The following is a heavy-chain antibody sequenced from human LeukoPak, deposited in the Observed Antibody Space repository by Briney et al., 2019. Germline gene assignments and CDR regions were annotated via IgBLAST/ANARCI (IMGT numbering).Heavy chain of an antibody. Sequence: GWSLRLSCVASGFTFSSYSMNWVRQAPGRGLEWVSSISSSSSYIYYADSVKGRFTISRDNAKNSLYLQMNSLRAEDTAVYYCARDGSAYTGDFDYWGQGTLVTVSS. D-gene: IGHD7-27*01. CDR1: GFTFSSYS. V-gene: IGHV3-21*01. CDR2: ISSSSSYI. J-gene: IGHJ4*02. CDR3: ARDGSAYTGDFDY.